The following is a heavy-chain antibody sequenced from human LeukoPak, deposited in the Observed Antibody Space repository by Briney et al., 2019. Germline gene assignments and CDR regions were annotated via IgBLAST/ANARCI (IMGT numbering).Heavy chain of an antibody. CDR2: ISSSSSTR. CDR3: AKGWLQYPFDY. J-gene: IGHJ4*02. V-gene: IGHV3-48*01. Sequence: GGSLRLSCAASGFTFSSYSMNWVRQAPGKGLEWVSHISSSSSTRYYADSVKGRFTLSRDNAKNSLYLQMNSLRAEDTAVYYCAKGWLQYPFDYWGQGTLVTVSS. CDR1: GFTFSSYS. D-gene: IGHD5-24*01.